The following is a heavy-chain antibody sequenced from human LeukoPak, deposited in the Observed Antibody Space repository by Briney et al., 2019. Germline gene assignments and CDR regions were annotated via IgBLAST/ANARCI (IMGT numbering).Heavy chain of an antibody. J-gene: IGHJ4*02. V-gene: IGHV3-23*01. CDR3: AKDRRIAVAGTRTGYFDY. CDR1: GFTFSSYA. CDR2: ISGSGGST. Sequence: GGSLRLSCAASGFTFSSYAMSWVRQAPGKGLEWVSAISGSGGSTYYADSVKGRFTISRDNSKNTLYLQMNSLRAEDTAVYYCAKDRRIAVAGTRTGYFDYWGQGTLVTVSS. D-gene: IGHD6-19*01.